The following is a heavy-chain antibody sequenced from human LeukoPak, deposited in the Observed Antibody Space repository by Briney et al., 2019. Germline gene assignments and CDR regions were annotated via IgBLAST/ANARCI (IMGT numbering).Heavy chain of an antibody. J-gene: IGHJ3*02. CDR2: IKQDGSEK. CDR3: ARDTISSSWYSSDAFDI. Sequence: PGGSLRLSCAASGFTFSSYWMSWVRQAPGKGLEWVANIKQDGSEKYYVDSVKGRFTISRDNAKNSLYLQMNSLRAEDTAVYYCARDTISSSWYSSDAFDIWGQGTMVTVSS. V-gene: IGHV3-7*01. CDR1: GFTFSSYW. D-gene: IGHD6-13*01.